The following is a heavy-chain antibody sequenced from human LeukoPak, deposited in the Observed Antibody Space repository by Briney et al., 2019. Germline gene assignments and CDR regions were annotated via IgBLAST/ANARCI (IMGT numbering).Heavy chain of an antibody. CDR1: GYTFTSYD. Sequence: ASVKVSCKASGYTFTSYDINWVRQATGQGLEWMGWMNPNSGNTGYAQKFQGRVTMTRNTSISTAYMELSSLRSEDTAVYYCATRERYFDWFPPHYWGQGTLVTVSS. CDR3: ATRERYFDWFPPHY. D-gene: IGHD3-9*01. CDR2: MNPNSGNT. J-gene: IGHJ4*02. V-gene: IGHV1-8*01.